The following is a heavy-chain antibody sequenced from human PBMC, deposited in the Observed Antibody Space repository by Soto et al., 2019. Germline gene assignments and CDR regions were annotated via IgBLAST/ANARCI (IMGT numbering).Heavy chain of an antibody. V-gene: IGHV4-59*01. CDR1: GGSISNYY. J-gene: IGHJ5*02. D-gene: IGHD2-15*01. CDR3: ARVGSGGYSNNWFDP. Sequence: SETLSLTCTVSGGSISNYYWSWIRQPPGKGLEWVGYFYDSGSTQYNPSLKSRVTISIDTSKNQISLKMNSVTAADTAVYYCARVGSGGYSNNWFDPWGQGILVTVSS. CDR2: FYDSGST.